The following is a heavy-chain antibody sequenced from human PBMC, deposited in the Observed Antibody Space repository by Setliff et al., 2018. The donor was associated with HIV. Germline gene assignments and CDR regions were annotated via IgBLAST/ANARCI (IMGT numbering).Heavy chain of an antibody. V-gene: IGHV4-59*01. CDR3: ARVNALIRAPFDY. J-gene: IGHJ4*02. CDR2: ISYSGTT. Sequence: TLSLTCTVSGGSITGYYWSWVRQPPGKGLEWIGYISYSGTTNYSPSLNSRATISVDTSKNSFSLRLSSVTAADTAVYYCARVNALIRAPFDYWGQGALVTVSS. CDR1: GGSITGYY.